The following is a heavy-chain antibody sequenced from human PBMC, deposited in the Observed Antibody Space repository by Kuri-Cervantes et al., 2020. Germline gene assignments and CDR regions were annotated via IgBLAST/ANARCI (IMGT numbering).Heavy chain of an antibody. CDR1: GFTFSSYS. V-gene: IGHV3-48*04. CDR3: ARAYYGSGSYYKGYGMDV. Sequence: GESLKISCAASGFTFSSYSMNWVRQAPGKGLEWVSYISSSSSTIYYADSVKGRFTISRDNAKNSLYLQMNSLRAEDTAVYYCARAYYGSGSYYKGYGMDVWGQGTTVTVSS. J-gene: IGHJ6*02. CDR2: ISSSSSTI. D-gene: IGHD3-10*01.